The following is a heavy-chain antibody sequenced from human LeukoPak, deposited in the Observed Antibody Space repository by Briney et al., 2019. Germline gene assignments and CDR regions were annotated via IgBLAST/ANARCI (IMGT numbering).Heavy chain of an antibody. J-gene: IGHJ4*02. Sequence: GGSLRLSCAASGFTFSSYGMHWVRQAPGKGLEWVAFIRYDGSNKYYADSVKGRFTISRDNSKNTLYLQMNSLRAEDTAVYYCAKEQIRYFDWSPYDYWGQGTLVTVSS. CDR2: IRYDGSNK. D-gene: IGHD3-9*01. V-gene: IGHV3-30*02. CDR1: GFTFSSYG. CDR3: AKEQIRYFDWSPYDY.